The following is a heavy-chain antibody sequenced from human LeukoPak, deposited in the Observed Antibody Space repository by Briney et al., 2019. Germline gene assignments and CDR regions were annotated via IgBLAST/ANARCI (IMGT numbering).Heavy chain of an antibody. Sequence: GGSLRLSCTASGFDFSNFDFHWVRQLRGKGLEWVSHIDTAGGTYYPGSVKGRFTISRANAKKSLYLQMHNLRVGDTALYFCARGSPWSYYYMDVWGVGTAVSVS. CDR3: ARGSPWSYYYMDV. CDR2: IDTAGGT. D-gene: IGHD3-3*01. CDR1: GFDFSNFD. J-gene: IGHJ6*03. V-gene: IGHV3-13*01.